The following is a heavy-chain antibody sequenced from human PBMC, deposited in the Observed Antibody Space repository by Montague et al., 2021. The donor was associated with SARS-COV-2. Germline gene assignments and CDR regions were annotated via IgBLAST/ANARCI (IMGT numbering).Heavy chain of an antibody. CDR2: IYYSGST. Sequence: SETLSLTCSVSGGSFNNYYWSWIRQPPGKGLEWIGYIYYSGSTNYNPSLKSRVTISVDTSKNQFSLKLSSVTAADTAVYYCARVFPRWLQFDPYFDYWGQGTLVTVSS. V-gene: IGHV4-59*01. CDR1: GGSFNNYY. CDR3: ARVFPRWLQFDPYFDY. J-gene: IGHJ4*02. D-gene: IGHD5-24*01.